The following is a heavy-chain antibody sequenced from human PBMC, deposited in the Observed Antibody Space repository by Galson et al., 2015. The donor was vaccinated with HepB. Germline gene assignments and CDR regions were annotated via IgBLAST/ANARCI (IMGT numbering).Heavy chain of an antibody. D-gene: IGHD1-26*01. CDR1: GFTVSSNY. V-gene: IGHV3-53*01. CDR2: IYSGGST. Sequence: LRLSCAASGFTVSSNYMRWDRQAPGKGLEWVSVIYSGGSTHYADSVKGRFTISRDNSKNTLYLQMNSLRAEDTAVYYCARDGVGYWGQGTLVTVSS. J-gene: IGHJ4*02. CDR3: ARDGVGY.